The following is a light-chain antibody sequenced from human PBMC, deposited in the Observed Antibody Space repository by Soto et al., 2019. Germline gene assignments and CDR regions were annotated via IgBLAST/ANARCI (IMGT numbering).Light chain of an antibody. J-gene: IGKJ3*01. V-gene: IGKV3-20*01. CDR3: QQYGVSPLT. Sequence: EIVLTQSPGTLSLSPGERVTLSCRASQNVYINSLAWYQQKPGQTLRLLIYGASTRAAAVPDRFSGSGSGTDFALRIDGLEPEDFAIYYCQQYGVSPLTFGPGTRVD. CDR1: QNVYINS. CDR2: GAS.